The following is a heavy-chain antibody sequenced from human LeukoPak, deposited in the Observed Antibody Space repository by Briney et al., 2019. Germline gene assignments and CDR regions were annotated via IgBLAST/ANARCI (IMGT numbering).Heavy chain of an antibody. V-gene: IGHV4-38-2*01. CDR2: IYCGTT. J-gene: IGHJ5*02. CDR3: ARRDCSSDSCTTDKWFDP. D-gene: IGHD2-2*01. CDR1: GYSISCGYF. Sequence: SETLSLTCAVSGYSISCGYFWGWLRQPPGKGVEGHGRIYCGTTYHNPSLKSRVTISVDTSTNQFSLRLSSVTAADTAIYYCARRDCSSDSCTTDKWFDPWGQGTLVTVSS.